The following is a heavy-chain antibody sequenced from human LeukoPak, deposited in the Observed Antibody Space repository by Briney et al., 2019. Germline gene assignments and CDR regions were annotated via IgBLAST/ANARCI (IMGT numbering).Heavy chain of an antibody. D-gene: IGHD3-22*01. J-gene: IGHJ4*02. V-gene: IGHV4-34*01. CDR3: ASHDSNGLLDY. Sequence: SETLSLTCAVYGGSFSGYYWSWIRQPPGKGLEWIGEINHSGSTNYNPSLKSRVTISVDTSKNQFSLKLSSVTAADTAVYYCASHDSNGLLDYWGQGTLVTVSS. CDR1: GGSFSGYY. CDR2: INHSGST.